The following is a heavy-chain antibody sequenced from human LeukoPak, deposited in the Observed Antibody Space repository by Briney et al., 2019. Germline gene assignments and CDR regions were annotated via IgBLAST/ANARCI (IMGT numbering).Heavy chain of an antibody. CDR1: GGSFNGYY. D-gene: IGHD2-21*02. V-gene: IGHV4-34*01. CDR3: ARLVVTAPQYHYYMDV. J-gene: IGHJ6*02. CDR2: INHIGTT. Sequence: SETLSLTCNLSGGSFNGYYWTWIRQPPGKGLEWIAEINHIGTTNHNPSLKSRVTVSTDTSKQQFFLKLTSVTAADTTLYYCARLVVTAPQYHYYMDVWGQGTTVTVSS.